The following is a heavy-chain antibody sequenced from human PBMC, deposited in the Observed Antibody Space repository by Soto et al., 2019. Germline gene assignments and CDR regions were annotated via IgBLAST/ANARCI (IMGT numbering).Heavy chain of an antibody. D-gene: IGHD6-19*01. Sequence: QVQLVESGGGLVKPGGSLRLSCAASGFTFSDYYMSWIRQAPGKGLEWVSYIGTSGSTIYYADSVKGRFTISRDNDKNSLYLQMYSLRAEDTAVYYCARHIAVAGLAWFDPWGQGTMVTVSS. CDR1: GFTFSDYY. V-gene: IGHV3-11*01. CDR3: ARHIAVAGLAWFDP. CDR2: IGTSGSTI. J-gene: IGHJ5*02.